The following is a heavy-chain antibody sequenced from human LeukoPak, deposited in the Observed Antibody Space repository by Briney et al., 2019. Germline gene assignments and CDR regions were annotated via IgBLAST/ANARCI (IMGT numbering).Heavy chain of an antibody. CDR2: IYRSGIT. CDR3: ARGASTVTGYFDY. J-gene: IGHJ4*02. V-gene: IGHV4-4*02. CDR1: GASISNYNC. Sequence: SGTLSLTCAVSGASISNYNCWGWVRQSPGKVLEWIGEIYRSGITNYNPSLKSRVTISVDKSKNQFSLKLNSVTAADTAVYYCARGASTVTGYFDYWGQGTLVTVSS. D-gene: IGHD4-17*01.